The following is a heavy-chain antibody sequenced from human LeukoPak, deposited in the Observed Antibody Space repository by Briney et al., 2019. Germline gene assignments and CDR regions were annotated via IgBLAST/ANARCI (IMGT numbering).Heavy chain of an antibody. CDR3: ARGKHSGSYLLDLDY. V-gene: IGHV1-8*02. J-gene: IGHJ4*02. CDR1: GYTFTSYG. CDR2: MNPNSGNT. Sequence: ASVKVSCKASGYTFTSYGINWVRQATGQGLEWMGWMNPNSGNTGYAQKFQGRVTMTRNTSISTAYMDLSSLRAEDTAVYYCARGKHSGSYLLDLDYWGQGTLVTVSS. D-gene: IGHD1-26*01.